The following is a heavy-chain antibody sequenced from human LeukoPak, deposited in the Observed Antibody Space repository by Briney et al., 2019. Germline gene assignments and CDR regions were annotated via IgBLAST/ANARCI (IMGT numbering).Heavy chain of an antibody. V-gene: IGHV3-7*03. CDR2: IKQDGSEK. D-gene: IGHD3-10*01. CDR1: GFTSSTYW. J-gene: IGHJ4*02. Sequence: GGSLRLSCAASGFTSSTYWMSWVRQAPGKGLEWVANIKQDGSEKYYVDSVKGRFTISRDNAENSLYLQMNSLRAEDTAVYYCARGGSYYPTWGQGTLVTVSS. CDR3: ARGGSYYPT.